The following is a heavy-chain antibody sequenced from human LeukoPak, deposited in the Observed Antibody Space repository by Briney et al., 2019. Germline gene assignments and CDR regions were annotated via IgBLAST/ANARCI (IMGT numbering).Heavy chain of an antibody. Sequence: SQTLSLTCTVSGGSISSGGYYWSWIRQHPGKGLEWIGHIYYSGSTYYNPSLKSRVTISVDTSKNQFSLKLSSVTAADTAVYYCARDGKRGSGSFSYWGQGTLVTVSS. J-gene: IGHJ4*02. V-gene: IGHV4-31*03. D-gene: IGHD3-10*01. CDR2: IYYSGST. CDR1: GGSISSGGYY. CDR3: ARDGKRGSGSFSY.